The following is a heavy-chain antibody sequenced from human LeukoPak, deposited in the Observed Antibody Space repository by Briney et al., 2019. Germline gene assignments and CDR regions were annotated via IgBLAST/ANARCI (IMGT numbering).Heavy chain of an antibody. J-gene: IGHJ4*02. CDR1: GFTFSSYS. CDR2: ISSSSSYI. V-gene: IGHV3-21*01. CDR3: ARGGYYGSGSYYNFFDY. Sequence: GGSLRFSCAASGFTFSSYSMNWVRQAPGKGMEWVSSISSSSSYIYYADSVKGRFTISRDNAKNSLYLQMNSLRAEDTAVYYCARGGYYGSGSYYNFFDYWGQGTLVTVSS. D-gene: IGHD3-10*01.